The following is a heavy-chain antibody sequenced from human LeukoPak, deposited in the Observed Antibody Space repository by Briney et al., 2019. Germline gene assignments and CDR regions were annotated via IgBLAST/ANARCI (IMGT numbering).Heavy chain of an antibody. CDR3: TTNEHTGYGD. D-gene: IGHD5-12*01. V-gene: IGHV3-15*01. CDR1: GFTFSNAW. J-gene: IGHJ4*02. CDR2: IKSKPDGGTT. Sequence: PGGSLRLSCAGSGFTFSNAWMSWVRQAPGRGLEWVGRIKSKPDGGTTDYAAPVKGRFSISRDDSKNTLYLQMNSLKIEDTAVYYCTTNEHTGYGDWGQGTLVTVSS.